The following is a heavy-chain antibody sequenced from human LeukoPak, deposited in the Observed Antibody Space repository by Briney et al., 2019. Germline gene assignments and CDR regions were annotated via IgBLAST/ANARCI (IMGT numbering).Heavy chain of an antibody. J-gene: IGHJ4*02. V-gene: IGHV4-34*01. Sequence: SETLSLTCTVSGGSISNYYWNWIRQPPGKGLEWIGEINHSGSTSYNPSLKSRVTISVDTSKNQFSLKLSSVTAADTAVYYCARGWRFLGGGGGYYFDYWGQGTLVTVSS. CDR2: INHSGST. CDR1: GGSISNYY. D-gene: IGHD3-3*01. CDR3: ARGWRFLGGGGGYYFDY.